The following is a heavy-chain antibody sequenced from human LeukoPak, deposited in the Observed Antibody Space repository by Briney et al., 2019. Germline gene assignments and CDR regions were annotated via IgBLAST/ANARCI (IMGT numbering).Heavy chain of an antibody. V-gene: IGHV4-34*01. D-gene: IGHD2-2*01. CDR1: GGSFSGYY. CDR3: ARVTQEPAASLGFWFDT. J-gene: IGHJ5*02. CDR2: INHSGST. Sequence: PSETLSLTCAVYGGSFSGYYWSWIRQPPGKGLEWIGEINHSGSTNYNPSLKSRVTISVDTSKNQFSLKLSSVTAADTAVYYCARVTQEPAASLGFWFDTWGQGTLVTVSS.